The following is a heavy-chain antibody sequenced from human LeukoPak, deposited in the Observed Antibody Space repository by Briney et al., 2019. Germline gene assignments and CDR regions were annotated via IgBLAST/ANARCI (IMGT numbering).Heavy chain of an antibody. CDR2: IYYSGST. Sequence: SETLSLTCTVSGGSISSSSYYWGWIRQPPGKGLEWIGSIYYSGSTYYNPSLKSRVTISVDTSKNQFSLKLSSVTAADTAVYYCARTAAGTNYYYYYYMDVWGKGTTVTVSS. CDR3: ARTAAGTNYYYYYYMDV. V-gene: IGHV4-39*07. CDR1: GGSISSSSYY. D-gene: IGHD6-13*01. J-gene: IGHJ6*03.